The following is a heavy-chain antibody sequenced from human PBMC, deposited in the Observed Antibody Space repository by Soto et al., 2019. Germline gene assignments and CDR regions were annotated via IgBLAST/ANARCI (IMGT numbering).Heavy chain of an antibody. V-gene: IGHV3-30*18. CDR3: AKDLLVGNWNDARYYYYGMDV. D-gene: IGHD1-1*01. J-gene: IGHJ6*02. CDR1: GFTFSSYG. CDR2: ISYDGSNK. Sequence: GGSLRLSCAASGFTFSSYGMHWVRQAPGKGLEWVAVISYDGSNKYYADSVKGRFTISRDNSKNTLYLQMNSLRAEDTAVYYCAKDLLVGNWNDARYYYYGMDVWGQGTTVTVSS.